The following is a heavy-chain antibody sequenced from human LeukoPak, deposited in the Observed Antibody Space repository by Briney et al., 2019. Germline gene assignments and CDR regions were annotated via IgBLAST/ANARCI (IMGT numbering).Heavy chain of an antibody. CDR1: GYGFTSYW. Sequence: GESLKISCKGSGYGFTSYWIGWVRQMPGKGREWMGIIYPGGSDTRYSPSFQGQVTISADKSISTAYLQWSSLKASDTAMYYCARHRRYSGYDSDWFDPWGQGTLVTVSS. D-gene: IGHD5-12*01. J-gene: IGHJ5*02. CDR2: IYPGGSDT. CDR3: ARHRRYSGYDSDWFDP. V-gene: IGHV5-51*01.